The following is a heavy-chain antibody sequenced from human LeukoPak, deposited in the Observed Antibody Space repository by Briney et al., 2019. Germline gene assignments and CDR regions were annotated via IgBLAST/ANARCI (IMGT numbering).Heavy chain of an antibody. D-gene: IGHD5-24*01. CDR3: ARGLHSSVNQYY. CDR2: ISSSSSYI. J-gene: IGHJ4*02. Sequence: GGSLRLSCAASGSTFSSYSMNWVRQAPGKGLEWVSSISSSSSYIYYADSVKGRFTISRDNAKNSLYLQMYRLRDEDTAVYYSARGLHSSVNQYYWGQGTLVTGSS. V-gene: IGHV3-21*01. CDR1: GSTFSSYS.